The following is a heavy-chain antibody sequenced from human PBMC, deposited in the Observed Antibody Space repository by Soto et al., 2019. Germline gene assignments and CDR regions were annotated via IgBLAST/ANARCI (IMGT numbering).Heavy chain of an antibody. CDR3: ETAYRIAVAGSPSDAFDI. V-gene: IGHV1-24*01. Sequence: ASVKVSCKVSGYTLTELSMHWVRQAPGKGLEWMGGFDPEDGETIYAQKFQGRVTMIEDTSTDTTYMELSSLRSEDTAVYYCETAYRIAVAGSPSDAFDIWGQGTMVTVS. CDR1: GYTLTELS. D-gene: IGHD6-19*01. CDR2: FDPEDGET. J-gene: IGHJ3*02.